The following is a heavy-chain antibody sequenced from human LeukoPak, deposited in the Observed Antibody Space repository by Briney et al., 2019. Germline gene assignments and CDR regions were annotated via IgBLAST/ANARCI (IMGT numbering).Heavy chain of an antibody. CDR1: GGSISSSSYY. V-gene: IGHV4-39*01. Sequence: KPSETLSLTCTVSGGSISSSSYYWGWIRQPPGKGLEWIGSIYYSGSTYYNPSLKSRVTISVDTSKNQFSLKLSSVTAADTAVYYCASPFCSGGSCYNWGQGTLVTVSS. CDR2: IYYSGST. CDR3: ASPFCSGGSCYN. D-gene: IGHD2-15*01. J-gene: IGHJ4*02.